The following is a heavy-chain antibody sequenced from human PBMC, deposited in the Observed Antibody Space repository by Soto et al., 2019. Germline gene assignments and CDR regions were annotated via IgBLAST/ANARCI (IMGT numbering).Heavy chain of an antibody. CDR1: RYSFTSYW. Sequence: GESLKISCTASRYSFTSYWIAWVRQMPGKGLEWMGTIYPGDSETKYSPSFQGQVTISADKSITTAYLHWSSLKASDTAMYFCARPMGIAVARDVFDLWGQGTMVTVSS. V-gene: IGHV5-51*01. CDR2: IYPGDSET. D-gene: IGHD6-19*01. CDR3: ARPMGIAVARDVFDL. J-gene: IGHJ3*01.